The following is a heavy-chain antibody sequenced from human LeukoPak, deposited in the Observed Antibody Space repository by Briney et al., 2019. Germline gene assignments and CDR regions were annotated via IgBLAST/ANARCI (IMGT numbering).Heavy chain of an antibody. J-gene: IGHJ3*02. CDR3: AKAGFYDILTDGLDI. V-gene: IGHV3-23*01. Sequence: GGSLRLSCAASGFTFSTYAIHWVRQAPGKGLEWVSAISGSGGSTYYADSVKGRFTISRDNSKNTLYLQMNSLRVEDTAVYYCAKAGFYDILTDGLDIWGQGTMVIVSS. CDR1: GFTFSTYA. D-gene: IGHD3-9*01. CDR2: ISGSGGST.